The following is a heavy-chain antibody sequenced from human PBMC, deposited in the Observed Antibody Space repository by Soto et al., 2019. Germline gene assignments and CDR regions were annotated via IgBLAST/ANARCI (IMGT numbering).Heavy chain of an antibody. D-gene: IGHD1-26*01. CDR2: ISGKNGET. CDR3: ARWTSCSYSDWFDP. Sequence: QVQLVQSGAEVKKPGASVKVSCKASGYSFARYGITWVRQAPGQGPQWMGWISGKNGETKYEQKIQGRVTMTIDTSTSTAYMELRSLRSADTALYYCARWTSCSYSDWFDPWCQGTLVSVSS. V-gene: IGHV1-18*04. CDR1: GYSFARYG. J-gene: IGHJ5*02.